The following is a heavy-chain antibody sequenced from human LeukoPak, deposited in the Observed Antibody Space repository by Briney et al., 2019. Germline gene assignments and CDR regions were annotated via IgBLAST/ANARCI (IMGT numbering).Heavy chain of an antibody. CDR2: ISYDGSNK. D-gene: IGHD3-22*01. CDR3: AKDPTTYFYDRFDY. V-gene: IGHV3-30*18. J-gene: IGHJ4*02. CDR1: GFSFSDYG. Sequence: PGGSLRLSCAASGFSFSDYGMHWVRQAPGMGLAWVAVISYDGSNKYYEDSVKGRFTISRDNSKNTLYLQMNSLRAEDTAVYYCAKDPTTYFYDRFDYWGQGTLVTVSS.